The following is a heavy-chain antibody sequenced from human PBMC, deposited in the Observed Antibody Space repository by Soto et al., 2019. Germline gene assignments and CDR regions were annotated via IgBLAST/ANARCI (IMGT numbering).Heavy chain of an antibody. CDR2: VIPVFGLA. D-gene: IGHD3-10*01. Sequence: ASVKVSCKSSGGTFSSYAISWVRQAPGQGLEWMGGVIPVFGLATYAQKVQGRVTITADKSTNTAYMEVSSLRSEDTAVYYCARGRPYYGSGKGIYDYYSLDVWGQGTTVTVSS. J-gene: IGHJ6*02. CDR1: GGTFSSYA. V-gene: IGHV1-69*10. CDR3: ARGRPYYGSGKGIYDYYSLDV.